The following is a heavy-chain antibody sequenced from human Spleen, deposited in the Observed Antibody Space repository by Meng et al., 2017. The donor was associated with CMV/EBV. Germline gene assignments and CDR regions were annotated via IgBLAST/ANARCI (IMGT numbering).Heavy chain of an antibody. V-gene: IGHV3-7*01. CDR3: ARDRRSNAGMDV. Sequence: GESLKISCAASGFTFRTYWMAWVRQAPGRGLEWVANIKQDGSEKYYVDSVKGRFTISRDNAKNSVYVQMNSLRAEDTAVYYCARDRRSNAGMDVWGQGTTVTVSS. CDR2: IKQDGSEK. D-gene: IGHD2-2*01. J-gene: IGHJ6*02. CDR1: GFTFRTYW.